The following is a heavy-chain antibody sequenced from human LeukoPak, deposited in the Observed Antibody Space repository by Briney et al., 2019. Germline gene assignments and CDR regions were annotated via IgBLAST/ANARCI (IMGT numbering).Heavy chain of an antibody. V-gene: IGHV4-39*01. CDR2: IYYSGST. CDR3: ARLNYYYGMDV. CDR1: GGSLSSGSYH. J-gene: IGHJ6*02. Sequence: KPSETPALTCTVSGGSLSSGSYHWGWIRQPPRKGLEWIGSIYYSGSTYYNPSLKSRVTVSVDTSKNQFSLKLSSVTAADTAVYYCARLNYYYGMDVWGQGTTVTVSS.